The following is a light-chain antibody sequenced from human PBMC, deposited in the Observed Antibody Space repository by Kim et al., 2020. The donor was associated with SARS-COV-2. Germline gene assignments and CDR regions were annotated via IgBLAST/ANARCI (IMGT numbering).Light chain of an antibody. J-gene: IGLJ3*02. Sequence: QVGLTQPPSVSKGLRETATLTCTGDTNNVGDQGATWLQQHQGHPPKLLSYRNNNRPSGISERLSASRSGTAASLTITGLQPEDEADYYCSAWDKRLGAWVFGGGTQLTVL. CDR1: TNNVGDQG. CDR2: RNN. CDR3: SAWDKRLGAWV. V-gene: IGLV10-54*01.